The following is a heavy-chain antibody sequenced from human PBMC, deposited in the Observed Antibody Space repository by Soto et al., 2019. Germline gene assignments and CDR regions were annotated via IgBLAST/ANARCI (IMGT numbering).Heavy chain of an antibody. CDR3: AKALSRYYYYYGMDV. D-gene: IGHD6-13*01. Sequence: EVQLLESGGGLVQPGGSLRLSCAASGFTFSSYAMTWVRQPPGKGLEWVSAITNGGGSTYYADSVKGRFTISRDNSKNTLYLQMNSLRAEDTAVYYCAKALSRYYYYYGMDVWGQGTTVTVSS. CDR2: ITNGGGST. CDR1: GFTFSSYA. J-gene: IGHJ6*02. V-gene: IGHV3-23*01.